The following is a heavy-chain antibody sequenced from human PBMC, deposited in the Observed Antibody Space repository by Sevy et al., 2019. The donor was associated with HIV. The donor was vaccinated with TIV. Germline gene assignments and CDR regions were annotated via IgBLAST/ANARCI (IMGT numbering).Heavy chain of an antibody. CDR2: FSGSGGST. CDR1: GFTFSSYA. V-gene: IGHV3-23*01. J-gene: IGHJ4*02. Sequence: GGSLRLSCAASGFTFSSYAMSWVRQAPGKGLEWVSAFSGSGGSTDYADSVKGRFTISRDNSKNTLYLQMNSLRAEDTDVYYCAKGRGYYDSSGYSLDYWGQGTLVTVSS. D-gene: IGHD3-22*01. CDR3: AKGRGYYDSSGYSLDY.